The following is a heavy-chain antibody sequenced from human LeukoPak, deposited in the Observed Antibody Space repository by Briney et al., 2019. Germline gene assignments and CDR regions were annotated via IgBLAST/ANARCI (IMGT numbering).Heavy chain of an antibody. Sequence: GGSLRLSCAASGASGFTFSSYSLHWVRQAPGRGLEWVALISYDGSKKYYADSVKGRFTISRDNSKNTLYLQMNSLRSDDTAVYYCARDHQAWNYGDSPHYWGQGTLVTVSS. CDR1: GFTFSSYS. D-gene: IGHD4-17*01. CDR3: ARDHQAWNYGDSPHY. CDR2: ISYDGSKK. J-gene: IGHJ4*02. V-gene: IGHV3-30*04.